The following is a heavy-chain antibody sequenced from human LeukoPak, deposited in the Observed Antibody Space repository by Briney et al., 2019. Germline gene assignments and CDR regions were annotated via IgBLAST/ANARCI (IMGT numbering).Heavy chain of an antibody. D-gene: IGHD6-25*01. V-gene: IGHV4-59*11. CDR1: GGSMNSHY. Sequence: SETLSLTCTVSGGSMNSHYWSWIRQPPGKGLECIGYLYYSGSTKYNPSLNSRATISLDTSKNQFFLKLTSVTAADTAVYYCARDGDSGGWFDSWGQGALVTVSS. CDR3: ARDGDSGGWFDS. CDR2: LYYSGST. J-gene: IGHJ5*01.